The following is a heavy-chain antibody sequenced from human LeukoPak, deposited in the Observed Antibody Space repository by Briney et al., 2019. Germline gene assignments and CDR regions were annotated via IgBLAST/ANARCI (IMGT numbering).Heavy chain of an antibody. CDR2: ISYDGSNK. CDR1: GFTFSSYA. Sequence: GGSLRLSCAASGFTFSSYAMHWVRQAPGKGLEWVAVISYDGSNKYYADSVKGRSTISRDNSKNTLYLQMNSLRAEDTAVYYCARRSLDAFDIWGQGTMVTVSS. V-gene: IGHV3-30-3*01. CDR3: ARRSLDAFDI. J-gene: IGHJ3*02.